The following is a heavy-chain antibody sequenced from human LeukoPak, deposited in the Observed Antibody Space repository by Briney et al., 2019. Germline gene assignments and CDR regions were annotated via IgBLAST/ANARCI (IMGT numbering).Heavy chain of an antibody. CDR1: GFNFSSYS. D-gene: IGHD6-13*01. CDR2: ISSRSNYI. Sequence: PGGSLRLSWAASGFNFSSYSMNWVRQAPGKGLEWVSSISSRSNYIYYADSVKGRFTISRDNAKNALYLQMNSLRAEETAVYYCARERVAAAGTVGDWGQGTLVTVSS. CDR3: ARERVAAAGTVGD. J-gene: IGHJ4*02. V-gene: IGHV3-21*01.